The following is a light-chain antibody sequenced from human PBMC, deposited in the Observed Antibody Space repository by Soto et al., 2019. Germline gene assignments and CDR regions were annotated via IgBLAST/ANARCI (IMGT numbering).Light chain of an antibody. J-gene: IGKJ2*01. Sequence: DVVMTQSPLSLPVTLGQPASISCRASRSLIYTDGNTYLNWFHQRPGQSPRRLFSKVSNRDSGVPDRFSGSESGTDFTLKISRVEAGDVGLYYCMQGTHWPYTFGQGTKLEIK. CDR2: KVS. CDR3: MQGTHWPYT. CDR1: RSLIYTDGNTY. V-gene: IGKV2-30*01.